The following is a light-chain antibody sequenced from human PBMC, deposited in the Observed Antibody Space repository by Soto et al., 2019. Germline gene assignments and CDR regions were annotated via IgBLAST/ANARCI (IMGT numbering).Light chain of an antibody. CDR3: SSYASSTTPYV. CDR1: SSEGGSYNL. V-gene: IGLV2-14*02. Sequence: QSALTQPASVSGSPGQSITISFTGTSSEGGSYNLVSWYQQHPGKAPKLMIYEGSKRPSGVSNRFSGSKSGNTASLKISGLQAEDEADYYCSSYASSTTPYVFGTGTKVTVL. CDR2: EGS. J-gene: IGLJ1*01.